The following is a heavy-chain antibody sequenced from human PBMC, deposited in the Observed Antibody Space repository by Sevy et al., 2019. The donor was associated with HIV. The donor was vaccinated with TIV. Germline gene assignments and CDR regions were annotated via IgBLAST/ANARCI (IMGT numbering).Heavy chain of an antibody. CDR2: IIPILGTP. Sequence: ASVKVSCKASGDTFSTYGLSWVRQAPGQGLEWMGGIIPILGTPNYAQKFQGRVTITADESACTAYLELSSLRSEDTALDYCAREGGVATTGDHDAFDIWGHGTLVTVSS. D-gene: IGHD7-27*01. CDR3: AREGGVATTGDHDAFDI. J-gene: IGHJ3*02. V-gene: IGHV1-69*13. CDR1: GDTFSTYG.